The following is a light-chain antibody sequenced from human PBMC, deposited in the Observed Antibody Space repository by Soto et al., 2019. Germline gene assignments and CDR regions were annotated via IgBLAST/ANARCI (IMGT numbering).Light chain of an antibody. Sequence: QSALTQPASASGSPGQSITISCTGTSSDVGGYDYVSWYQLHPGKAPKLMVYEVTNRPSGVSNRFSGSKSGNTASLTISGLQAEDEADYFCSSYSISTAYVFGTGTKVTVL. CDR2: EVT. V-gene: IGLV2-14*01. J-gene: IGLJ1*01. CDR1: SSDVGGYDY. CDR3: SSYSISTAYV.